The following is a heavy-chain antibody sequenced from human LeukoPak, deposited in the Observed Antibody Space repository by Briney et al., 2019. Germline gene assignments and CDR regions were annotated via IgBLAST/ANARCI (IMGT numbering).Heavy chain of an antibody. CDR1: GFTVITND. J-gene: IGHJ4*02. V-gene: IGHV3-53*01. D-gene: IGHD1-14*01. CDR2: LYSDGNT. Sequence: GGSLRLSCAASGFTVITNDMTWVRQAPGKELAWVSVLYSDGNTKYADSVQGRFTISRDSSKNTLYLEMNSLSPDDTAVYYCARGVEPLAANTLAYWGQGTLVTVPS. CDR3: ARGVEPLAANTLAY.